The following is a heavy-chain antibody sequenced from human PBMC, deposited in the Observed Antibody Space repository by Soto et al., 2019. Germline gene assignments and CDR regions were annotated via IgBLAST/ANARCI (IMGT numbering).Heavy chain of an antibody. J-gene: IGHJ4*02. CDR1: GGSISSGGYS. V-gene: IGHV4-30-2*01. D-gene: IGHD5-18*01. CDR2: IYHSGST. Sequence: SETLSLTCAVSGGSISSGGYSWSWIRQPPGKGLEWIGYIYHSGSTYYNPSLKSRVTISVDRSRNQFSLKLSSVTAADTAVYYCARVLEEGAMVIDWGQGTLVTVSS. CDR3: ARVLEEGAMVID.